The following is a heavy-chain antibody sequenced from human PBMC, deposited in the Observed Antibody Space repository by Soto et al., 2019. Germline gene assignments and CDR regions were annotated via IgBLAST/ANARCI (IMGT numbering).Heavy chain of an antibody. D-gene: IGHD1-7*01. CDR1: GGSISSGGYY. Sequence: QVQLQESGPGLVKPSQTLSLTCTVSGGSISSGGYYWSWIRQHPGKGLEWIGYIYYSGSTYYNPSLKSRVTISVDTSKNQFSLKLSSVTAADTAVYYCARDPPITGTITYGMDVWGQGTTVTVSS. CDR3: ARDPPITGTITYGMDV. V-gene: IGHV4-31*03. CDR2: IYYSGST. J-gene: IGHJ6*02.